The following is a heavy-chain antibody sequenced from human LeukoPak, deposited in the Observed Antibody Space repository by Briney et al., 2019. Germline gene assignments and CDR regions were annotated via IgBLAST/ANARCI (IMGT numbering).Heavy chain of an antibody. V-gene: IGHV3-21*01. CDR1: GFTFSSYS. CDR3: ARSDDKGDYFYYFDY. D-gene: IGHD3-3*01. CDR2: ISSSSSYI. J-gene: IGHJ4*02. Sequence: PGGSLRLSCAASGFTFSSYSMNWVRQAPGKGLEWVSSISSSSSYIYYADSVKGRFTISRDNAKNSLYLQMNSLRAEDTAVYYCARSDDKGDYFYYFDYWGQGTLVTVSS.